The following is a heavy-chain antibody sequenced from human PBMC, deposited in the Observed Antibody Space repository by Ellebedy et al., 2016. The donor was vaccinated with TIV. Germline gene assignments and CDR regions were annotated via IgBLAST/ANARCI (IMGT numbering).Heavy chain of an antibody. CDR1: GFTSINYA. D-gene: IGHD6-19*01. CDR3: AKFLNRGSGWPFDY. CDR2: VVGDLTT. V-gene: IGHV3-23*01. Sequence: PGGSLRLSCAASGFTSINYAMSWVRQAPGKGLEWVSAVVGDLTTHYADSVEGRFTISRDNSKNTMFLQMNSLRAEDTAIYYCAKFLNRGSGWPFDYWGQGILVTVSS. J-gene: IGHJ4*02.